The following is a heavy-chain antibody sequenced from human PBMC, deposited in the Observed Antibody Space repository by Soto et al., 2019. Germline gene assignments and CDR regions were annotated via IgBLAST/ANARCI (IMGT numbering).Heavy chain of an antibody. CDR1: GGSFNGYY. CDR3: ARGRRSNMFRGLDP. Sequence: SETLSLTCAVSGGSFNGYYWTWIRQSPGKGLAWIGEINHSGRTNYNPSLESRVTISVDTSKNQFSLYITSVTAADTAVYYCARGRRSNMFRGLDPWGQGTQVTVSS. D-gene: IGHD3-10*01. V-gene: IGHV4-34*01. CDR2: INHSGRT. J-gene: IGHJ5*02.